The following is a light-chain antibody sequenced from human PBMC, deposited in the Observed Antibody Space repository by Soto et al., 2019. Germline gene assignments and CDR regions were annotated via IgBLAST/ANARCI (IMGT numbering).Light chain of an antibody. CDR1: SSDVGTYNL. V-gene: IGLV2-23*02. CDR3: SSYASGSTHV. Sequence: SVLTQPASVSGSPGQSITISCTGSSSDVGTYNLVSWYQQHPGKAPKLMIYEVSKRPSGVSNRFSGSKSGNTASLTISGLQADDEADYYCSSYASGSTHVFGTGTKVTVL. CDR2: EVS. J-gene: IGLJ1*01.